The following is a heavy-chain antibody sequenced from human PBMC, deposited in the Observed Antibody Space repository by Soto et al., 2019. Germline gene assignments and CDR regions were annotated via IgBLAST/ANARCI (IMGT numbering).Heavy chain of an antibody. Sequence: GGSLRLSCAASGFTFSSYAMSWVRQAPGKGLEWVSAISGSGGSTYYADSVKGRFTISRDNSKNTLYLQMNSLRAEDTAVYYCAKDLGSGSYSVDYYYYYGMDVWGQGTTVTVSS. CDR2: ISGSGGST. V-gene: IGHV3-23*01. D-gene: IGHD1-26*01. CDR1: GFTFSSYA. CDR3: AKDLGSGSYSVDYYYYYGMDV. J-gene: IGHJ6*02.